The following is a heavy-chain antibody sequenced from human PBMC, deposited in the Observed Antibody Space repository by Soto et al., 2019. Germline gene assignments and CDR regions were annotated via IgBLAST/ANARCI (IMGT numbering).Heavy chain of an antibody. CDR1: GGSISSYD. V-gene: IGHV4-59*01. D-gene: IGHD1-26*01. Sequence: PSETLSLTCTVSGGSISSYDWSWIRQPPGKGLEWIGYIYYSGSTNYNPSLKSRVTISVDTSKNQFSLKLSSVTAADTAVYYCATGYSGSYSIDYWGQGTLVTVSS. J-gene: IGHJ4*02. CDR2: IYYSGST. CDR3: ATGYSGSYSIDY.